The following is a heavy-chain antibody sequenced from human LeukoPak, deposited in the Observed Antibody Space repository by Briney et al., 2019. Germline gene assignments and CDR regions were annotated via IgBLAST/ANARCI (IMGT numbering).Heavy chain of an antibody. CDR2: IKQDGSEK. Sequence: GSLRLSCAASGFTFSSYWMSWVRQAPGKGLEWVANIKQDGSEKYYVDSVKGRLTISRDNAKNPLYLQTNSVRAEDTAVYYGARVGLAYCGCDCYSSWFDPWGQGTLVTVSS. J-gene: IGHJ5*02. CDR1: GFTFSSYW. D-gene: IGHD2-21*02. V-gene: IGHV3-7*01. CDR3: ARVGLAYCGCDCYSSWFDP.